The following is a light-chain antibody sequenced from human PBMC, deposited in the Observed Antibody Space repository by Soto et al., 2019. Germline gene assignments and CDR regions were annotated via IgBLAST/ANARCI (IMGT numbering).Light chain of an antibody. CDR1: SSDVGNYNL. CDR2: EVS. Sequence: QSVLTQPASVSGSPGQSITISCTGTSSDVGNYNLVSWYQQHPGKAPKLMIYEVSKRPSGVSNRFSGSKSGNTASLTISERQAEDEADYYCCSYAGSTTFNVFGTGTKLTVL. J-gene: IGLJ1*01. V-gene: IGLV2-23*02. CDR3: CSYAGSTTFNV.